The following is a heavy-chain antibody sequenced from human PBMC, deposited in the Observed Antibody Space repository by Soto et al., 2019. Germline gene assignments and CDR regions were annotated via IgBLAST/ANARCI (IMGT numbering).Heavy chain of an antibody. CDR3: GRGGDAHKMGRH. CDR2: VHFSGSI. CDR1: DDSLSSTSYY. J-gene: IGHJ1*01. D-gene: IGHD2-2*01. Sequence: QVQLQESGPGLVKPSETLSLICSVSDDSLSSTSYYWSWIRQPPGKGLEWIGFVHFSGSIHYNASLKRRATISVGTSRKQISLKMTSLTAADTAVYFCGRGGDAHKMGRHWGQGTLVTVSS. V-gene: IGHV4-61*01.